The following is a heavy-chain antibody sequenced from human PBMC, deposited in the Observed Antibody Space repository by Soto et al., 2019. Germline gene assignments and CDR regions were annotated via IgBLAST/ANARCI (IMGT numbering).Heavy chain of an antibody. CDR2: ISGSGGST. V-gene: IGHV3-23*01. Sequence: GGSLRLSCAASGFTFSSYAMSWVRQAPGKGLEWVSAISGSGGSTYYADSVKGRFTISRDNSKNTLYLQMNSLRAEDTAVYYCAKWGPGSLRVSSSQSYFQHWGQGTLVTVSS. CDR3: AKWGPGSLRVSSSQSYFQH. CDR1: GFTFSSYA. D-gene: IGHD6-13*01. J-gene: IGHJ1*01.